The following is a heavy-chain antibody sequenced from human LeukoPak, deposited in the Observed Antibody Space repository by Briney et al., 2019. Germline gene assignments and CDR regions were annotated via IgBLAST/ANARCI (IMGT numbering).Heavy chain of an antibody. J-gene: IGHJ4*02. CDR2: ISGSGGRT. V-gene: IGHV3-23*01. CDR1: GFTFSTYA. Sequence: GGSLRLSCAASGFTFSTYAMSWVRQAPEKGLECVSGISGSGGRTYYADSVKGRFTISRDNSKNTLYLQMNSLRAEDTAIYYCAKDISRVAATQFDYWGQGTLVTVSP. CDR3: AKDISRVAATQFDY. D-gene: IGHD2-15*01.